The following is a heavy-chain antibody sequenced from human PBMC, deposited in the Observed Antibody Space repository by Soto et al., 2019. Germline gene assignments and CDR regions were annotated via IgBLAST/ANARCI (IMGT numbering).Heavy chain of an antibody. Sequence: GGSLRLSCAASGFTFSSYSMNWVRQAPGKGLGWVSYISSSSSTIYYADSVKGRFTISRDNAKNSLYLQMNSLRDEDTAVYYCARDSYYYGSGSYYPDAFDIWGQGTMVTVSS. CDR3: ARDSYYYGSGSYYPDAFDI. CDR2: ISSSSSTI. J-gene: IGHJ3*02. CDR1: GFTFSSYS. V-gene: IGHV3-48*02. D-gene: IGHD3-10*01.